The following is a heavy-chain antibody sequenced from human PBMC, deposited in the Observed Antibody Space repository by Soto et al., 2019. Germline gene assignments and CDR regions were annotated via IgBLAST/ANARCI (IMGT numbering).Heavy chain of an antibody. CDR3: AKSYGDYVAYYYMDV. V-gene: IGHV3-23*01. Sequence: GGSLRLSCAASGFTFSSYAMSWVRQAPGKGLEWVSAISGSGGSTYYADSVKGRFTISRDNSKNTLYLQMNSLTAEDTAVYYCAKSYGDYVAYYYMDVWGKGTTVTVSS. D-gene: IGHD4-17*01. J-gene: IGHJ6*03. CDR2: ISGSGGST. CDR1: GFTFSSYA.